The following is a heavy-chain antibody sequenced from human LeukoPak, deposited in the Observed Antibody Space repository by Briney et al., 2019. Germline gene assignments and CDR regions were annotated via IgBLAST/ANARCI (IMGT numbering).Heavy chain of an antibody. V-gene: IGHV4-34*01. CDR2: INHSGST. CDR1: GGSFSGYY. J-gene: IGHJ4*02. CDR3: ASERNYGSGSYSNDY. Sequence: PSETLSFTCAVYGGSFSGYYWSWIRQPPGKGLEWIGEINHSGSTNYNPSLKSRVTISVDTSKNQFSLKLSSVTAADTAVYYCASERNYGSGSYSNDYWGQGTLVTVSS. D-gene: IGHD3-10*01.